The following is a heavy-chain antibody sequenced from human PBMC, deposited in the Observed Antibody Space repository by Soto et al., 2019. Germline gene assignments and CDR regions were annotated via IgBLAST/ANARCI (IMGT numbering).Heavy chain of an antibody. CDR1: GGSFSGYY. J-gene: IGHJ4*02. Sequence: SETLSLTCAVYGGSFSGYYWSWIRQPPGKGLEWNGEINHSGSTNFNPSLKSRFTISVDTSKNQFSLKLSSVTAADTAVYFCARVTASIAARGIPSHFDYWGQGTLVTVSS. V-gene: IGHV4-34*01. CDR3: ARVTASIAARGIPSHFDY. CDR2: INHSGST. D-gene: IGHD6-6*01.